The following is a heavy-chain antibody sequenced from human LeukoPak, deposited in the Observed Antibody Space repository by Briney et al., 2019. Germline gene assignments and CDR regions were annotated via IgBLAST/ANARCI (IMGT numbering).Heavy chain of an antibody. CDR2: ISYDGSNK. CDR3: ARSLGVGATLDS. CDR1: GFTFSSYA. D-gene: IGHD1-26*01. V-gene: IGHV3-30*04. Sequence: GRSLRLSCAASGFTFSSYAMHWVRQAPGKGLEWVAVISYDGSNKYYADSVKGRFTISRDNSKNTLYLQMNSLRAEDTAVYYCARSLGVGATLDSWGQGTLVIVSS. J-gene: IGHJ4*02.